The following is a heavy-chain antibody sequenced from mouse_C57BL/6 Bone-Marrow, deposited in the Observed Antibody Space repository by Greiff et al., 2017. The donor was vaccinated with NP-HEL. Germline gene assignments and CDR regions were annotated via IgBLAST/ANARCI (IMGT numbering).Heavy chain of an antibody. V-gene: IGHV1-54*01. CDR3: ARGGIYYDYAWFAY. D-gene: IGHD2-4*01. CDR2: INPGSGGT. Sequence: QVHVKQSGAELVRPGTSVKVSCKASGYAFTNYLIEWVKQRPGQGLEWIGVINPGSGGTNYNEKVKGKATLTAYKSSSTAYMQLSSLTSEDSAVYFCARGGIYYDYAWFAYWGQGTLVTVSA. J-gene: IGHJ3*01. CDR1: GYAFTNYL.